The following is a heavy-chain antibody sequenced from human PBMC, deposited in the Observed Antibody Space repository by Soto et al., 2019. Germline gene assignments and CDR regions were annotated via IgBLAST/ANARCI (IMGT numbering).Heavy chain of an antibody. J-gene: IGHJ4*02. V-gene: IGHV3-23*01. Sequence: GGSLRLSCAASGFTFSSYGMHWVRQAPGKGLEWVSAISGSGGSTYYADSVKGRFTISRDNSKNTLYLQMNSLRAEDTAVYYCAKVYCSGGSCYFFSWAYFDYWGQGTLVTVSS. D-gene: IGHD2-15*01. CDR1: GFTFSSYG. CDR2: ISGSGGST. CDR3: AKVYCSGGSCYFFSWAYFDY.